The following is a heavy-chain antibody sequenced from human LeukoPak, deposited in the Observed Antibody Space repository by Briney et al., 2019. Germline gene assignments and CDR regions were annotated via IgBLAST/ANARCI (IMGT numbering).Heavy chain of an antibody. CDR1: GFTFSDYY. D-gene: IGHD6-19*01. CDR2: ISNSGTTR. Sequence: PGGSLRLSCAASGFTFSDYYMSWLRQAPGRGLEWVSYISNSGTTRYYADSVKGRFTISRDNAKNSLYLQMNSLRAEDTAVYYCARDQTGITVAATGWFDPWGQGTLVTVSS. V-gene: IGHV3-11*04. CDR3: ARDQTGITVAATGWFDP. J-gene: IGHJ5*02.